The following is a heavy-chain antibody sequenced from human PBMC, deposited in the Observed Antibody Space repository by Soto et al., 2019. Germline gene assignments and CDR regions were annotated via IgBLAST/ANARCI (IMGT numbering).Heavy chain of an antibody. J-gene: IGHJ3*02. Sequence: GGSLRLSCAASGFTFISYRMNWVRQAPGKGLEWVSSISSSSSYIYYADSVKGRFTSTRDNAKNSLYLQMNSLRAEDTAVYYWASGLYSSGWDAGKDAFDIWGQGTMVTVSS. CDR1: GFTFISYR. V-gene: IGHV3-21*01. CDR2: ISSSSSYI. CDR3: ASGLYSSGWDAGKDAFDI. D-gene: IGHD6-19*01.